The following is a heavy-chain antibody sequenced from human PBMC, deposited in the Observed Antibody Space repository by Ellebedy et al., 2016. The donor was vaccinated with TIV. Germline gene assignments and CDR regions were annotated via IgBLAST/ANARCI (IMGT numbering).Heavy chain of an antibody. J-gene: IGHJ4*02. Sequence: AASVKVSCKASGYTFTSYAMHLVRQAPGQRLEWMGWINAGKGNTKYSQKFQGRVTITRDTSESTAYMELSSLRSEDTAVYYCARDRDYGTFDYWGQGTLVTVSS. CDR2: INAGKGNT. CDR1: GYTFTSYA. V-gene: IGHV1-3*01. D-gene: IGHD4-17*01. CDR3: ARDRDYGTFDY.